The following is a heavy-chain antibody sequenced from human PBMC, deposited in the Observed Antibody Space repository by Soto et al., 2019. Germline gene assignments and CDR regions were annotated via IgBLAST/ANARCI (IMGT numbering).Heavy chain of an antibody. CDR3: ATSYGSGYRAFDY. D-gene: IGHD3-10*01. Sequence: QVQLVQSGAEVKKPGSSVKVSCKASGGTFRFYTINWVRQAPGLGLEWVGRINPILSMSNYAQKFQGRVTMTADKSTSTAYMELRSLRSEDTAMYYCATSYGSGYRAFDYWGQGALVTVSS. V-gene: IGHV1-69*02. J-gene: IGHJ4*02. CDR2: INPILSMS. CDR1: GGTFRFYT.